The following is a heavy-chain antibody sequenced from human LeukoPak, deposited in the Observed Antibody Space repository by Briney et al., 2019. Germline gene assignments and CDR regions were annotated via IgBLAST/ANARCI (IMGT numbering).Heavy chain of an antibody. CDR3: AAYGSGSYNPPFDY. V-gene: IGHV3-53*01. Sequence: PGGSLRLSCAAPGFTVSSNYMSWVRQAPGKGLEWVSVIYSGGSTYYADSVKGRFTISRDNSKNTLYLQMNSLRAEDAAVYYCAAYGSGSYNPPFDYWGQGTLVTVSS. J-gene: IGHJ4*02. CDR2: IYSGGST. CDR1: GFTVSSNY. D-gene: IGHD3-10*01.